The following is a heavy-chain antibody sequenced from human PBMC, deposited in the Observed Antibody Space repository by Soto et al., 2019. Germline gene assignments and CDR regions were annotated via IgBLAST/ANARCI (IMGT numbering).Heavy chain of an antibody. CDR2: IYYSGST. V-gene: IGHV4-39*01. CDR3: ASRGYSYGIFEDY. D-gene: IGHD5-18*01. Sequence: SETLSLTCTVSGGSISSSSYYWGWIRQPPGKGLEWIGSIYYSGSTYYNPSLKSRVTISVDTSKNQFSLKLSSVTAADTAVYYCASRGYSYGIFEDYWGQGTLVTVSS. CDR1: GGSISSSSYY. J-gene: IGHJ4*02.